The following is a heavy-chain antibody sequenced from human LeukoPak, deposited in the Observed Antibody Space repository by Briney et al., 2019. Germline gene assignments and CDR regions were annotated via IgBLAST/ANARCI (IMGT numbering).Heavy chain of an antibody. CDR2: FDPEDGET. J-gene: IGHJ4*02. CDR1: GYTLTELS. V-gene: IGHV1-24*01. Sequence: ASVKVSCKVSGYTLTELSMHWVRQAPGKGLEWMGGFDPEDGETIYAQKFQGRVTMTEDTSTDTAYMELSSLRSEDTAVYYCATFRITMIVVVPRYFDYWGQGTLVTVSS. D-gene: IGHD3-22*01. CDR3: ATFRITMIVVVPRYFDY.